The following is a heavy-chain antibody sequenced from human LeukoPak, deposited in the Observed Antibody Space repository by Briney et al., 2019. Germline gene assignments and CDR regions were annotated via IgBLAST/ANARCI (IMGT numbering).Heavy chain of an antibody. Sequence: GGSLRLSCAASVFTFSSYWMHWVRQTPGKGLMWVSRIHPDGSTTAYADSVKGRFTISRDNAKNTLYLQMNSLRVEDTAVYYCARDSAGLTWGQGTLVTVSS. CDR1: VFTFSSYW. V-gene: IGHV3-74*01. J-gene: IGHJ5*02. D-gene: IGHD6-19*01. CDR2: IHPDGSTT. CDR3: ARDSAGLT.